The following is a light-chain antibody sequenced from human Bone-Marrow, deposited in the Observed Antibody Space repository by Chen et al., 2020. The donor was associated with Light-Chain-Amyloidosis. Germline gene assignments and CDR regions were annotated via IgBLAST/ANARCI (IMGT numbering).Light chain of an antibody. J-gene: IGKJ5*01. CDR2: LAS. Sequence: DIQMTQSPPSVSASIGDRVSITCRASQDITNLLGWYQQKPGKAPKLLIYLASNLHTGVPSRFSASGFGTFFTLTINNVQTEDFGSYYCQQADKFPITFGQGTRL. CDR1: QDITNL. V-gene: IGKV1-12*01. CDR3: QQADKFPIT.